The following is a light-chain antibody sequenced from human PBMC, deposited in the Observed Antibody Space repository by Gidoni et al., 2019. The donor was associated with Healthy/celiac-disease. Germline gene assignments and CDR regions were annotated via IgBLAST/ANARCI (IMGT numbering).Light chain of an antibody. CDR1: QSVSSY. J-gene: IGKJ5*01. Sequence: EIVLTQPPPTLSLSPGDSATISCRASQSVSSYLAWYQQKPGQAPRLLIYDASTRPTGIPARFSGSGSGTDFTLTISSLQPEDFAAYYCQQRCNWPPAITFGQGTRLEIK. CDR3: QQRCNWPPAIT. V-gene: IGKV3-11*01. CDR2: DAS.